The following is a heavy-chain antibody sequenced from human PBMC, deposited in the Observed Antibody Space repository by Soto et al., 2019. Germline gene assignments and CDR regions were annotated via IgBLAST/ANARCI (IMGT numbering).Heavy chain of an antibody. CDR1: SGSFIGYY. CDR3: ARAPKVSGSSQTRPDF. J-gene: IGHJ4*02. D-gene: IGHD6-6*01. CDR2: ISQSGNT. Sequence: SETLSLTCSIYSGSFIGYYWSWIRQPPWKGLEWIGEISQSGNTNYSPSLKSRVSISIDTSKKQFSLNLASVSAADTAVYYCARAPKVSGSSQTRPDFWGQGALVTV. V-gene: IGHV4-34*01.